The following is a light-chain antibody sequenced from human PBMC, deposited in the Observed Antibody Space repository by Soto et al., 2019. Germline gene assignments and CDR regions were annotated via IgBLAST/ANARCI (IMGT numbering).Light chain of an antibody. CDR2: AAS. J-gene: IGKJ1*01. CDR3: QQDFRCYWA. Sequence: AIQLTQSPSSLSASVGDRVTITCRASPAVSTALGWYQQKPGKVPKLLIYAASILQSGVPSRFSGSGSGTDFTLTISSLQPEDFATYYCQQDFRCYWAFGQGTKVEIK. V-gene: IGKV1-6*01. CDR1: PAVSTA.